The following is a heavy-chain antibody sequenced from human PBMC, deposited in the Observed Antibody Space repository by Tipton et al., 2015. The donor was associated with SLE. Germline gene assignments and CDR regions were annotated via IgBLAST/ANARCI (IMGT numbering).Heavy chain of an antibody. J-gene: IGHJ3*02. CDR3: AKDIYGSGPRNAFDI. CDR1: GFFFDDYT. V-gene: IGHV3-9*01. Sequence: SLRLSCAASGFFFDDYTMHWVRQAPGKGLECVSGVSWNNDSIGYADSVKGRFTISRDNAKNSLYLQMNSLRPEDTAMYYCAKDIYGSGPRNAFDIWGQGTMVTVSS. CDR2: VSWNNDSI. D-gene: IGHD3-10*01.